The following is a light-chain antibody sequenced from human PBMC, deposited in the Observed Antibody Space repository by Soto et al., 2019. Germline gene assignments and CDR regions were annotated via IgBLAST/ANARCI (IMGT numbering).Light chain of an antibody. Sequence: QSVLTQPPSVSAAPGQKVTMSCSGSSSNIGSNYVAWYQQLPGTAPKLLIFDNTERPSGIPDRFSASKSGTSATLGITGLQTGDEGDYYCATWDSSLSIVVFGGGTKVTVL. CDR2: DNT. CDR3: ATWDSSLSIVV. J-gene: IGLJ2*01. CDR1: SSNIGSNY. V-gene: IGLV1-51*01.